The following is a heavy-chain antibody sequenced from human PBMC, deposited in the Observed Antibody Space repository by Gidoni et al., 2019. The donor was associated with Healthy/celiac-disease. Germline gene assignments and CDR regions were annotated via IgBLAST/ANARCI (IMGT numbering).Heavy chain of an antibody. Sequence: EVQLVESGGGLVKPGGSLRLSCAASGFTFSNAWMNWVRQAPGKGLEWDGRIKSKTDGGTTNYAAPVKGRFTISRDDSKNTLYLQMNSLKTEDTAVYYCTTPSTSSVYRGWGQGTLVTVSS. V-gene: IGHV3-15*07. J-gene: IGHJ4*02. CDR3: TTPSTSSVYRG. D-gene: IGHD2-2*01. CDR2: IKSKTDGGTT. CDR1: GFTFSNAW.